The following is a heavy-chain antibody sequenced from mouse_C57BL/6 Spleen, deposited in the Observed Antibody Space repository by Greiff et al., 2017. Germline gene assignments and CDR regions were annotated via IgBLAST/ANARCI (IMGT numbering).Heavy chain of an antibody. V-gene: IGHV5-4*01. CDR2: ISDCGSYT. CDR3: ARDRRDSYYFDY. Sequence: EVKLVESGGGLVKPGGSLKLSCAASGFTFSSYAMSWVRQTPEKRLEWVATISDCGSYTYYPDNVKGRFTISRDNAKNNLYLQMSHLKSEDTAMYYCARDRRDSYYFDYWGQGTTLTVSS. CDR1: GFTFSSYA. J-gene: IGHJ2*01.